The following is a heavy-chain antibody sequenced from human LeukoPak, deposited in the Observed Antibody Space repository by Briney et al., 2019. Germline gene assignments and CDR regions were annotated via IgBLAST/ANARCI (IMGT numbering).Heavy chain of an antibody. D-gene: IGHD3-22*01. Sequence: SETLSLTCAVYGGSFSGYYWTWIRQTPEKGLEWTGEMNPSGSTNYNPSLKSRVTISVDTSKNQFSLELSSVTAADTAVYYCARGRQDVTMIVVVMTAVSYYLDVWGKGTTVTVS. CDR3: ARGRQDVTMIVVVMTAVSYYLDV. J-gene: IGHJ6*03. V-gene: IGHV4-34*01. CDR2: MNPSGST. CDR1: GGSFSGYY.